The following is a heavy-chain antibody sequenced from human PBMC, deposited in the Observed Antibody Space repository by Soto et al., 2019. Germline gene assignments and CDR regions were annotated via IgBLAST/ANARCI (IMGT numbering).Heavy chain of an antibody. CDR1: GYTFTSYY. Sequence: ASVKVSCKASGYTFTSYYMHWVRQAPGQGLEWMGIINPSGGSTSYAQKFQGRVTMTRDTSTSTVYMELSSLRSEDTAVYYCARDRKYYYDSSGYLLYGMDVWGQGXTVTVYS. D-gene: IGHD3-22*01. J-gene: IGHJ6*02. V-gene: IGHV1-46*01. CDR2: INPSGGST. CDR3: ARDRKYYYDSSGYLLYGMDV.